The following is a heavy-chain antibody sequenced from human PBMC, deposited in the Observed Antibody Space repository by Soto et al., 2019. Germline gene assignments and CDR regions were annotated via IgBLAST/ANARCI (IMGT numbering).Heavy chain of an antibody. V-gene: IGHV1-46*01. CDR1: GYTFTSYY. J-gene: IGHJ6*02. CDR2: INPSGGST. CDR3: ARALVGATYYYYYYGMDV. Sequence: GASVKVSCKASGYTFTSYYMHCVRQAPGQGLEWMGIINPSGGSTSYAQKFQGRVTMTRDTSTSTVYMELSSLRSEDTAVYYCARALVGATYYYYYYGMDVWGQGTTVTVSS. D-gene: IGHD1-26*01.